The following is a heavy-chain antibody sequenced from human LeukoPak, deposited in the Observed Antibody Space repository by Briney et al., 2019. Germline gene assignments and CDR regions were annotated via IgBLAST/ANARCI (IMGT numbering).Heavy chain of an antibody. CDR2: ISYDGSNK. CDR3: AKEGWLTFDY. J-gene: IGHJ4*02. Sequence: PRGSLRLSCAASGFTFSTYGMHWVRQAPGKGLEWVAVISYDGSNKYYADSVKGRFTISRDNSKNTLYLQMNSLRAEDTAVYLCAKEGWLTFDYWGQGTLVTVSS. D-gene: IGHD5-24*01. CDR1: GFTFSTYG. V-gene: IGHV3-30*18.